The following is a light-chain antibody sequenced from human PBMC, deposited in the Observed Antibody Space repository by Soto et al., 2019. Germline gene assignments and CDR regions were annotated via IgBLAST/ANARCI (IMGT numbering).Light chain of an antibody. V-gene: IGLV2-14*01. CDR1: SSDVGGYNY. J-gene: IGLJ1*01. CDR2: EVS. Sequence: QSVLTQPASVSGSPGQSITISCTGTSSDVGGYNYVSWYQQHPGKAPKLMIYEVSNRPSGVSNRFSGPKSGNTASLTISGLQAEDEADYYCSSYTSSSLWVFGTGTKVTVL. CDR3: SSYTSSSLWV.